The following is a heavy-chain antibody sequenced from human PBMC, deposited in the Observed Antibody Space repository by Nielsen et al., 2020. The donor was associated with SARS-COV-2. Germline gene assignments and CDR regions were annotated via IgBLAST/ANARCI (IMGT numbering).Heavy chain of an antibody. CDR2: ITWDGLST. D-gene: IGHD6-13*01. Sequence: GGSLRLSCAASGFNFHDYTLHWVRQVPGKGLEWVSLITWDGLSTAYSDSVKGRFTISRDNSKNSLFLQMNSLTSEDTAFYYCAIDGSDHSVSTAAFDFWGQGTMVTVSS. CDR1: GFNFHDYT. CDR3: AIDGSDHSVSTAAFDF. V-gene: IGHV3-43*01. J-gene: IGHJ3*01.